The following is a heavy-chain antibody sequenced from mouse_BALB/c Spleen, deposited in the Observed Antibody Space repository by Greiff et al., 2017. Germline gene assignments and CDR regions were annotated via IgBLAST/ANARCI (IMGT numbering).Heavy chain of an antibody. D-gene: IGHD2-4*01. J-gene: IGHJ4*01. V-gene: IGHV3-2*02. CDR1: GYSITSDYA. Sequence: EVKLQESGPGLVKPSQSLSLTCTVTGYSITSDYAWNWIRQFPGNKLEWMGYISYSGSTSYNPSLKSRISITRDTSKNQFFLQLNSVTTEDTATYYCAILYDYDAPMDYWGQGTSVTVSS. CDR2: ISYSGST. CDR3: AILYDYDAPMDY.